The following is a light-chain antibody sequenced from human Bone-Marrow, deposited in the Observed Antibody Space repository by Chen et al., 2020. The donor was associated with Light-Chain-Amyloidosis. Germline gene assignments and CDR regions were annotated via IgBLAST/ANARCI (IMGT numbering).Light chain of an antibody. J-gene: IGLJ3*02. CDR1: NIGSTS. CDR2: DDS. V-gene: IGLV3-21*02. CDR3: QVWDRSSDRPV. Sequence: SYVLTQPYSVSVAPGQTATIACGGNNIGSTSVHWYQQTPGQAPLLVVYDDSDRPSGIHVRLPGSNSGNTATLTISRVEAGDEADYYCQVWDRSSDRPVFGGGTKLTVL.